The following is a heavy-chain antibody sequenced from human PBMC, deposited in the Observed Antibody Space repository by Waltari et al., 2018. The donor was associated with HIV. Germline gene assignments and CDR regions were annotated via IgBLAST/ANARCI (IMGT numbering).Heavy chain of an antibody. Sequence: QVQLQQWGAGQLKASGTLSLTCAVYGGSLPDFCWTWIRQCPGRGLEWIAEINQSGRSDFNPSLKSRVTIAIDPAKKQFSLTLKSVTAADTGVYYCARESRRRIRQGGINWFDPWGQGTPVNVLS. J-gene: IGHJ5*02. CDR2: INQSGRS. CDR3: ARESRRRIRQGGINWFDP. D-gene: IGHD3-10*01. CDR1: GGSLPDFC. V-gene: IGHV4-34*01.